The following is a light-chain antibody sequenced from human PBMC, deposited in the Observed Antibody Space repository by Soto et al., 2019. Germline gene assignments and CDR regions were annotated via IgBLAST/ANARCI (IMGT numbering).Light chain of an antibody. CDR3: QHYNSYPEA. CDR1: QTISSW. Sequence: EIHGTQSASTLSVSVGERVTITCRASQTISSWLAWYQQKPGKAPKLLIYKASTLKSGVPSRFSGSGSGTEFTLTISSLQPDDFATYYCQHYNSYPEAFGQGTKVDIK. V-gene: IGKV1-5*03. J-gene: IGKJ1*01. CDR2: KAS.